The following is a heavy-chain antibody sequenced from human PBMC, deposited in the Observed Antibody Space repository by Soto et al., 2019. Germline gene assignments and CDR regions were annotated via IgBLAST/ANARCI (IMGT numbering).Heavy chain of an antibody. J-gene: IGHJ6*02. V-gene: IGHV4-59*01. CDR3: ARDLWGYCGTDCYPLDV. Sequence: SETLSLTCTVSGGSISGYYWSWIRQPPGKGLEWIGYMYNTGSTVYNPSFKSRVTISVGTSKNQFSLKLNSVTAADTAVYYCARDLWGYCGTDCYPLDVWGQGTTVTVSS. CDR1: GGSISGYY. CDR2: MYNTGST. D-gene: IGHD2-21*02.